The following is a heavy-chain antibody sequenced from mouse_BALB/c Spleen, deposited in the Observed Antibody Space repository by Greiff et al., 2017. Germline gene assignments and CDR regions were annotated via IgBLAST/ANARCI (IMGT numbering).Heavy chain of an antibody. CDR2: ISSGGSYT. Sequence: EVKVEESGGGLVKPGGSLKLSCAASGFTFSSYTMSWVRQTPEKRLEWVATISSGGSYTYYPDSVKGRFTISRDNAKNTLYLQMSSLKSEDTAMYYCTRGEDGYDGFAYWGQGTLVTVSA. J-gene: IGHJ3*01. V-gene: IGHV5-6-4*01. D-gene: IGHD2-2*01. CDR3: TRGEDGYDGFAY. CDR1: GFTFSSYT.